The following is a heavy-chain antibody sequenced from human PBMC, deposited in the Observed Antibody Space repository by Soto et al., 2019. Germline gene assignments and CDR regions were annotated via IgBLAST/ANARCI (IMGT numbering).Heavy chain of an antibody. CDR1: GGSISSDGNY. D-gene: IGHD3-10*01. CDR3: ARARMVRGIIYYYGMDV. CDR2: IYYSGST. Sequence: QVQLQESGPGLVKSSQTLSLTCTVSGGSISSDGNYWSWIRQHPGKGLEWIGYIYYSGSTNYNPSLKSRVTISVETSKNKFSPAVNGVTAAYTSVYYCARARMVRGIIYYYGMDVWGKGTTVTVSS. V-gene: IGHV4-31*03. J-gene: IGHJ6*04.